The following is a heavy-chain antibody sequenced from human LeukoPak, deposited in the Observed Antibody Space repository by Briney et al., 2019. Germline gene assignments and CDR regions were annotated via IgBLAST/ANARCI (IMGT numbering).Heavy chain of an antibody. J-gene: IGHJ4*02. D-gene: IGHD4-23*01. CDR3: AKSPRGGNLLWDY. Sequence: PGGSLRLSCAASGFTFGSYAMSWVRQAPGKGLEWVSAISGSGGSTYYADSVKGRFTISRDNSKNTLYLQMNSLRAEDTAVYYCAKSPRGGNLLWDYWGQGTLVTVSS. CDR1: GFTFGSYA. V-gene: IGHV3-23*01. CDR2: ISGSGGST.